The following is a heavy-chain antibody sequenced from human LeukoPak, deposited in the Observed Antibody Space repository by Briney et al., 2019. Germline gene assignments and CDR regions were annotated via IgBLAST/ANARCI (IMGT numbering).Heavy chain of an antibody. CDR1: GFTFSSYA. D-gene: IGHD6-13*01. CDR3: AKDSSSWPTVYYYYMDV. V-gene: IGHV3-30-3*01. J-gene: IGHJ6*03. Sequence: GRSLRLSCAASGFTFSSYAMHWVRQAPGKGLEWVAVISYDGSNKYYADSVKGRFTISRDNSKNTLYLQMNSLRAEGTAVYYCAKDSSSWPTVYYYYMDVWGKGTTVTVSS. CDR2: ISYDGSNK.